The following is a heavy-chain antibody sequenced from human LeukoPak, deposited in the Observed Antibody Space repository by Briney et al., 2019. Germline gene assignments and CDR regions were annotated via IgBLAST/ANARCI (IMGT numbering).Heavy chain of an antibody. V-gene: IGHV4-39*07. CDR2: IYYTGST. CDR3: AKPGYCGSTSCSPFDY. Sequence: SETLSLTCTVSGGSITNSGYYWGWVRQPPGKGLEWIASIYYTGSTYYNPSLKSRVTISLDASKKQFSLKLSSVTAADTAVYYCAKPGYCGSTSCSPFDYWGQGSLVTVSS. D-gene: IGHD2-2*03. CDR1: GGSITNSGYY. J-gene: IGHJ4*02.